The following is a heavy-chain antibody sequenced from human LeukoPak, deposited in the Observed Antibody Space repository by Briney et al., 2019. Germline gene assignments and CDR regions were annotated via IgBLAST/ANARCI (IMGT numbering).Heavy chain of an antibody. CDR3: ATTIAAAGTSDY. V-gene: IGHV1-18*04. Sequence: GASVKVSCKASGYTFTSYGISWVRQAPGQGLEWMGWISAYNGNTNYAQKLQGRVTMTTDTSTSTACMELRSLRSDDTAVYYCATTIAAAGTSDYWGQGTLVTVSS. CDR2: ISAYNGNT. D-gene: IGHD6-13*01. J-gene: IGHJ4*02. CDR1: GYTFTSYG.